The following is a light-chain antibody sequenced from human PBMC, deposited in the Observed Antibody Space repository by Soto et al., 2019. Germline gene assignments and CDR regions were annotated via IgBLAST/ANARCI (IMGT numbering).Light chain of an antibody. Sequence: QSALAQPPSASGSPGQSVTISCTGTSSDVGGYNYVSWYQQHPGKAPKFMIYEVSKRPSGVPDRFSGSKSGNTASLTVSGLQAEDEADYYCSSYAGSNNYVFGTGTKVTV. V-gene: IGLV2-8*01. CDR1: SSDVGGYNY. CDR3: SSYAGSNNYV. J-gene: IGLJ1*01. CDR2: EVS.